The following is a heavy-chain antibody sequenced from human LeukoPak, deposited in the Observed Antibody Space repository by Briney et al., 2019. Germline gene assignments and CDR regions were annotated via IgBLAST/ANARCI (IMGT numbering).Heavy chain of an antibody. CDR2: IYTRGST. Sequence: SETLSLTCTVSGGSISSGSYYWSWIRQPAGKGLEWIGRIYTRGSTNYNPSPKSRVTISVDMSKNQFALKLSSVTAADTAVYYCARGSGGWELLDYWGQGTLVTVSS. CDR1: GGSISSGSYY. D-gene: IGHD1-26*01. CDR3: ARGSGGWELLDY. V-gene: IGHV4-61*02. J-gene: IGHJ4*02.